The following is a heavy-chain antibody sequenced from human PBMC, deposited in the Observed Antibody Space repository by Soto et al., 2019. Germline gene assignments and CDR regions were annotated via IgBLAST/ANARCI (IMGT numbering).Heavy chain of an antibody. CDR3: ARVYGGAFDY. Sequence: PSETVSLTCTVSGVSISNYYWSWLRQPPGKGLEWIGYIYYSGSTNYNPSLKSRVTISVDTSKNQFSLKLSSVTAADTAVYYCARVYGGAFDYWGQGTLVTV. D-gene: IGHD4-17*01. CDR1: GVSISNYY. V-gene: IGHV4-59*01. CDR2: IYYSGST. J-gene: IGHJ4*02.